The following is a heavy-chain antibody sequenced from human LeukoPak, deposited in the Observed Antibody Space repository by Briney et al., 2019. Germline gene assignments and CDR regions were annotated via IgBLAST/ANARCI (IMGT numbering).Heavy chain of an antibody. Sequence: SETLSLTCTVSGGSISSYYWSWIRQPPGKGLEWIGYIYYSGSTNYNPSLKSRVTISVDTSKNQFSLKLSSVTAADTAVYYCARAPAGPDDYWGQGTLVTVSS. V-gene: IGHV4-59*01. CDR3: ARAPAGPDDY. CDR2: IYYSGST. CDR1: GGSISSYY. J-gene: IGHJ4*02. D-gene: IGHD1-14*01.